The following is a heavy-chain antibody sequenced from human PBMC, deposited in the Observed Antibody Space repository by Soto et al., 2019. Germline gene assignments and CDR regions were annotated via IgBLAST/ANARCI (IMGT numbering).Heavy chain of an antibody. J-gene: IGHJ4*02. D-gene: IGHD3-16*01. CDR2: ITHDGSTT. V-gene: IGHV3-74*01. CDR1: GFTFSSYW. Sequence: EVQLVESGGGLVQPGGSLRLSCAASGFTFSSYWMHWVRQAPGKGLVWISRITHDGSTTRYADSVKGRFTISRDNAKNTLYLQMDSLSADDTAVYYCARDYWGNYAFDSWGQGTLVTVSS. CDR3: ARDYWGNYAFDS.